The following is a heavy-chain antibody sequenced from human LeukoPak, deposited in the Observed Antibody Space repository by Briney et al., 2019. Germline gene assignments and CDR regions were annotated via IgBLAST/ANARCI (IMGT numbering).Heavy chain of an antibody. V-gene: IGHV3-23*01. CDR1: GLTFSSYA. J-gene: IGHJ6*03. CDR3: APWEPRGHYYMDV. CDR2: ITGSGGST. D-gene: IGHD1-26*01. Sequence: PGGSLRLSCAASGLTFSSYAISWVRQAPGKGLEWVSAITGSGGSTYYADSVQGRFTISRDNSRNTLYLQMNSLRAEDTAVYYCAPWEPRGHYYMDVWGKGTTVTVSS.